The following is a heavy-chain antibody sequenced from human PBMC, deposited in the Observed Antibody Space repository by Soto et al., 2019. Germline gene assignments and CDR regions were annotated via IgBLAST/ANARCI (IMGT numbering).Heavy chain of an antibody. Sequence: GASVKVSCKASGYTFTSYAMHWVRQAPGQRLEWMGWINAGNGNTKYSQKFQGRVTITRDTSASTAYMELSSLRSEDTAVYYCARGYLYYDGSGSYYPAGFDYWGQGTLVTVSS. CDR3: ARGYLYYDGSGSYYPAGFDY. D-gene: IGHD3-10*01. CDR1: GYTFTSYA. J-gene: IGHJ4*02. CDR2: INAGNGNT. V-gene: IGHV1-3*01.